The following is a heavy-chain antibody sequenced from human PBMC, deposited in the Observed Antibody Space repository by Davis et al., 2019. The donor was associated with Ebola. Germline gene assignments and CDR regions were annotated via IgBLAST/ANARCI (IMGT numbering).Heavy chain of an antibody. Sequence: SVKVSCKASGGTFSSYAISWVRQAPGQGLEWMGGIIPIFGTANYAQKFQGRVTITADESTSTAYMELSSLRSEDTAVYYCARDRGSSCYSPWPYYFDYWGQGTLVTVSS. D-gene: IGHD6-13*01. CDR3: ARDRGSSCYSPWPYYFDY. J-gene: IGHJ4*02. V-gene: IGHV1-69*13. CDR1: GGTFSSYA. CDR2: IIPIFGTA.